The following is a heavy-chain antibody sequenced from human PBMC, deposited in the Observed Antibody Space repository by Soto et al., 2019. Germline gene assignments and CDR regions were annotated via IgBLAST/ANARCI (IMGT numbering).Heavy chain of an antibody. V-gene: IGHV4-38-2*02. CDR1: GYSISSGYY. CDR3: AREIGVVVVAATPVWFDP. Sequence: PSETLSLTCAVSGYSISSGYYWGWIRQPPGKGLEWSGSIYHSGSTYYNPSLKSRVTISVDTSKNQFSLKLSSVTAADTAVYYCAREIGVVVVAATPVWFDPWGQGTLVTVSS. D-gene: IGHD2-15*01. CDR2: IYHSGST. J-gene: IGHJ5*02.